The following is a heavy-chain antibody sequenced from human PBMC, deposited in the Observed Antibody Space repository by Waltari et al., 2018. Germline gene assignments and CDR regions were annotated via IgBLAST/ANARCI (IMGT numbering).Heavy chain of an antibody. D-gene: IGHD4-17*01. CDR1: GDSISSGDYY. Sequence: QVQLQESGPGLVKPSQPLSLTCKVSGDSISSGDYYWTWIRQHPGKGLEWIGYIFYTGNTFYTPSLKSRVTISVDTSQNQFSLHLNYMTAADTAVYFCARFPRVTRSWYFDVWGRGTQVTVSS. J-gene: IGHJ2*01. CDR3: ARFPRVTRSWYFDV. CDR2: IFYTGNT. V-gene: IGHV4-31*03.